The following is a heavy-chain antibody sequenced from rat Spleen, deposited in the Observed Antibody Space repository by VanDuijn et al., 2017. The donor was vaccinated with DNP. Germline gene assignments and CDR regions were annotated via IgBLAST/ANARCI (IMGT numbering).Heavy chain of an antibody. J-gene: IGHJ3*01. CDR2: ISYDGSST. CDR3: TTRANLYFDY. D-gene: IGHD4-1*01. V-gene: IGHV5-29*01. Sequence: EVQLVESGGGLVQPGRSMRLSCAASGFTFNSYGMAWVRQAPREGLEWVATISYDGSSTYYRDSVKGRFTISRDDAKSTLFLLMGSLRSEDTATYYCTTRANLYFDYWGQGTLVTVSS. CDR1: GFTFNSYG.